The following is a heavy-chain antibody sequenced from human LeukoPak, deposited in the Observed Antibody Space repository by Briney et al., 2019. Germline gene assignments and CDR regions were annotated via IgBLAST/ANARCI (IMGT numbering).Heavy chain of an antibody. D-gene: IGHD3-16*01. V-gene: IGHV3-9*01. J-gene: IGHJ4*02. CDR1: GFTFDDYA. CDR3: AKDTKGEGAFDY. CDR2: ISWNSGSI. Sequence: GRSLRLSGAASGFTFDDYAMHWVRHAPGKGLEWVSGISWNSGSIGYADSVKGRFTISRDNAKNSLYLQMNSLRAEDTALYYCAKDTKGEGAFDYWGQGTLVTVSS.